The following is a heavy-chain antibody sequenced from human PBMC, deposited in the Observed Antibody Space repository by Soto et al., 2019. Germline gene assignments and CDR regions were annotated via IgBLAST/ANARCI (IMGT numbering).Heavy chain of an antibody. CDR1: GGSISSGDYY. CDR2: IYYSGST. D-gene: IGHD5-12*01. Sequence: SETLSLTCTVSGGSISSGDYYWSWIRQPPGKGLEWIGYIYYSGSTYYNPSLKSRVTISVDTSKNQFSLKLSSVTAADTAVYYCASVEGGYDYFDYWGQGTLVTVSS. CDR3: ASVEGGYDYFDY. J-gene: IGHJ4*02. V-gene: IGHV4-30-4*01.